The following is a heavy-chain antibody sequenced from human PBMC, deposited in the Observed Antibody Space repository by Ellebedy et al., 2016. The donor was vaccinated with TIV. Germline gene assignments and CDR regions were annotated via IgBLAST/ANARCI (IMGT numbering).Heavy chain of an antibody. D-gene: IGHD3-16*01. Sequence: GESLKISCAASGFTFSSYGMHWVRQAPGKGLEWVAVISYDGSNKYYADSVKGRFTISRDNSKNTLYLQMNSLGAEDTAVYYCAGGWFDPWGQGTLVTVSS. V-gene: IGHV3-30*03. CDR3: AGGWFDP. CDR1: GFTFSSYG. CDR2: ISYDGSNK. J-gene: IGHJ5*02.